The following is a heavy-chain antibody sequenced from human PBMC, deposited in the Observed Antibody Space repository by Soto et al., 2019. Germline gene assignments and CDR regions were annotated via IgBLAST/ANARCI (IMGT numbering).Heavy chain of an antibody. V-gene: IGHV1-18*01. Sequence: QVQLVQSGPEVKKPGASVKVSCKASGYIFTNYGITWVRQAPGQGLEWMGWISSYNGNTNYAQKFQGRVTMTTDISTTMTYMEVRRLTSDDPAVYYCARYLRYDFWSSSTSRNYYFDYWGQGTLVTVSS. D-gene: IGHD3-3*01. CDR3: ARYLRYDFWSSSTSRNYYFDY. J-gene: IGHJ4*02. CDR2: ISSYNGNT. CDR1: GYIFTNYG.